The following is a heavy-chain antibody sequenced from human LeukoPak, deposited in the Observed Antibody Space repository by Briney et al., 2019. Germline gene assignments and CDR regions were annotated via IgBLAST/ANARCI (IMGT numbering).Heavy chain of an antibody. CDR1: GYTFTGYY. V-gene: IGHV1-2*02. J-gene: IGHJ4*02. CDR2: INPNSGGT. D-gene: IGHD2-8*01. CDR3: ARGAACTNGVCIRGGDY. Sequence: GASVTVSCKASGYTFTGYYMHWVRQAPGQGLEWMGWINPNSGGTNCAQKFQGRVTMTRDTSISTAYMELSRLRSDDTAVYYCARGAACTNGVCIRGGDYWGQGTLVTVSS.